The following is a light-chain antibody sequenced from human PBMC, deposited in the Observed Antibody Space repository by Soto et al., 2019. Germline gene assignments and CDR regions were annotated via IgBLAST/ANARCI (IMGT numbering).Light chain of an antibody. CDR3: QQYNNWPPLYT. CDR2: DAS. CDR1: QSVSSD. Sequence: EIVMTQSPATLSVSPGERATLSCRASQSVSSDLAWYQQKPGQAPRLLIYDASTRATGISARFSGSGSGTEFTLTISSLQSEDFAVYYCQQYNNWPPLYTFGQGTKLEIK. V-gene: IGKV3-15*01. J-gene: IGKJ2*01.